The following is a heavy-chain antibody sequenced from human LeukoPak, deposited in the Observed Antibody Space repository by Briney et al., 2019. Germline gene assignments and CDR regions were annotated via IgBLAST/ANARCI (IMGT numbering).Heavy chain of an antibody. Sequence: PGRSLRLSCAASGFTFDSYGMHWVRQAPGKGLEWVAVISHDGSTIYYADSVEGRFTISRDNSDNTLYLQMNSLRAEDTAVYYCAKESNLIVVVPAACDYWGQGTLVTVSS. CDR1: GFTFDSYG. D-gene: IGHD2-2*01. J-gene: IGHJ4*02. CDR3: AKESNLIVVVPAACDY. V-gene: IGHV3-30*18. CDR2: ISHDGSTI.